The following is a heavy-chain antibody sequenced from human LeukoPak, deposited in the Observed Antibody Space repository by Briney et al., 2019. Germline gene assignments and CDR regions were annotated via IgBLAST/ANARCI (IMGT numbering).Heavy chain of an antibody. J-gene: IGHJ4*02. Sequence: GGSLRLSCAASGFTFSSYAMSGVRKAPGKGLEWVSAISGSGGSTYYADSVKGRFTISRDNSKNTLYLQMNSRRAEDTAVYYCAKGTVAGTSWGQGTLVTVSS. D-gene: IGHD6-19*01. V-gene: IGHV3-23*01. CDR3: AKGTVAGTS. CDR2: ISGSGGST. CDR1: GFTFSSYA.